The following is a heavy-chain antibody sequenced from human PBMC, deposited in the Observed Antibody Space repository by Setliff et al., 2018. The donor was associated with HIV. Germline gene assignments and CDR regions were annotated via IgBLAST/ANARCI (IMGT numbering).Heavy chain of an antibody. V-gene: IGHV1-3*01. D-gene: IGHD3-10*01. CDR3: AREFPRIRGPIIYYFDS. CDR2: INAGNGNT. Sequence: ASVKVSCKASGYTFTSYAMHWVRQAPGQRLEWMGWINAGNGNTKYSQNFQGRVTMTSDTSTSTVYMEVTSLRSDDTAVYYCAREFPRIRGPIIYYFDSWGQGTLVTVSS. J-gene: IGHJ4*02. CDR1: GYTFTSYA.